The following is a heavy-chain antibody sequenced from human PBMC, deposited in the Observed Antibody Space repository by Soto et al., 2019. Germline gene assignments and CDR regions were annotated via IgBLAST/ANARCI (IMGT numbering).Heavy chain of an antibody. CDR3: ARDQEGKAVAGTLDY. J-gene: IGHJ4*02. V-gene: IGHV3-33*01. CDR1: GFTFSSYG. CDR2: IWHDGSNK. Sequence: QVHLVESGGGVVQPGRSLRLSCAASGFTFSSYGMHWVRQGPGEGLEWVAVIWHDGSNKYYADSVKGRFTISRDNSKNTLYLQMNSLRVEDTAVYYCARDQEGKAVAGTLDYWGQGTLVTVSS. D-gene: IGHD6-19*01.